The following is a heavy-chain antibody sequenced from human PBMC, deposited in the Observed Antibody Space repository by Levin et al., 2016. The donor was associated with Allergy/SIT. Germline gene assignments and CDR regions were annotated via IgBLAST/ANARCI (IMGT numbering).Heavy chain of an antibody. CDR2: IDWDDKR. J-gene: IGHJ6*02. CDR1: GFSLSPSRMG. D-gene: IGHD6-25*01. V-gene: IGHV2-70*11. Sequence: SGPTLVKPTETLTLTCTFAGFSLSPSRMGVSWIRQAPGKAPEWLARIDWDDKRYYTSSLRSRLTVSKGVSENQVVLTMSHMGPVDAGTYYCARAPRAGQAEYGLDVWGQGTPVTVSS. CDR3: ARAPRAGQAEYGLDV.